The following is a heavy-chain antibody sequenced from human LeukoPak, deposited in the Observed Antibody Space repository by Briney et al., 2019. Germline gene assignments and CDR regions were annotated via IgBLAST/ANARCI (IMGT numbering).Heavy chain of an antibody. CDR2: ISSTSRCI. J-gene: IGHJ5*02. CDR3: ARESSGWYRFDP. D-gene: IGHD6-19*01. Sequence: GRSLRLSCAASGFTFSSYAMNWVRQAPGKGLEWVSSISSTSRCIYYAASVKGRFTISRDNAKNTLYLQMNSLRAEDTAVYYCARESSGWYRFDPWGQGTLVTVSS. V-gene: IGHV3-21*01. CDR1: GFTFSSYA.